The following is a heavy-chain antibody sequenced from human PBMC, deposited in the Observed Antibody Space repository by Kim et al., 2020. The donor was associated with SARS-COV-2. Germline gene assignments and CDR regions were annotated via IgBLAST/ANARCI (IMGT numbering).Heavy chain of an antibody. D-gene: IGHD6-13*01. CDR3: ARVAYPYSSSWYVIDY. CDR2: TYYRSKWYN. J-gene: IGHJ4*02. Sequence: SQTLSLSCAISGDSVSSNSAAWNWIRQSPSRGLEWLGRTYYRSKWYNDYAVSVTSRITINPDTSKNQFSLQLNSVTPEDTAVYYCARVAYPYSSSWYVIDYWGQGTLVTVSS. V-gene: IGHV6-1*01. CDR1: GDSVSSNSAA.